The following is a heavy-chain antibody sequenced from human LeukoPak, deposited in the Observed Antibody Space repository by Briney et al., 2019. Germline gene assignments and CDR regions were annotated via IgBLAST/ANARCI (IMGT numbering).Heavy chain of an antibody. CDR3: ARHIRWLQSYQPAKLSPDYYTFDY. Sequence: PSETLSLTCTVSGGSISSYYWSWIRQPPGKGLEWIGYIYYSGSTNYNPSLKSRLTISVDTSKNQFSLKLSSVTAADTAVYYCARHIRWLQSYQPAKLSPDYYTFDYWGQGTLVTVSS. CDR2: IYYSGST. D-gene: IGHD5-24*01. CDR1: GGSISSYY. V-gene: IGHV4-59*08. J-gene: IGHJ4*02.